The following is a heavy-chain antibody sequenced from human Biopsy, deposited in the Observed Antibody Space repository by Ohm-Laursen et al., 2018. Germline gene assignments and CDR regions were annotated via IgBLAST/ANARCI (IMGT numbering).Heavy chain of an antibody. J-gene: IGHJ6*02. D-gene: IGHD4-23*01. Sequence: SLRLSCAGTGSGFSDNHMRWNCQGQGRGLEWVSYISGGGTIYYGDSMKGRVTISRDNAKNSLYLQMHSLRAEDTAVYYCARDTRWSPYSMDFWGQGTTVTVSS. CDR2: ISGGGTI. V-gene: IGHV3-11*01. CDR1: GSGFSDNH. CDR3: ARDTRWSPYSMDF.